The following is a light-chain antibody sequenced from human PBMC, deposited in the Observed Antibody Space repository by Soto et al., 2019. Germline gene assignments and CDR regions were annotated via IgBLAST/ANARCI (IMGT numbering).Light chain of an antibody. CDR2: HAS. CDR3: QQYNTSS. V-gene: IGKV1-5*01. J-gene: IGKJ5*01. Sequence: DIQMTQSPSALSAAVGDRVTITCRASQSISNWLAWYQQEPGTAPKVLIYHASNLQSGVPSRFSGSGSGNESTLTLRSLQPDDFATYDGQQYNTSSIGPRTRLEMK. CDR1: QSISNW.